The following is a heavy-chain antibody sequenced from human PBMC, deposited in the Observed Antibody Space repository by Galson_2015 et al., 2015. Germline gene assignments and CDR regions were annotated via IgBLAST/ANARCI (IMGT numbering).Heavy chain of an antibody. CDR3: ARGVPYYYDSSGSITGWYFDY. J-gene: IGHJ4*02. CDR1: GGSFSGYY. D-gene: IGHD3-22*01. V-gene: IGHV4-34*01. CDR2: INHSGST. Sequence: ETLSLTCAVYGGSFSGYYWSWICQPPGKGLEWIGEINHSGSTNYNPSLKSRVTISVDTSKNQFSLKLSSVTAADTAVYYCARGVPYYYDSSGSITGWYFDYWGQGTLVTVSS.